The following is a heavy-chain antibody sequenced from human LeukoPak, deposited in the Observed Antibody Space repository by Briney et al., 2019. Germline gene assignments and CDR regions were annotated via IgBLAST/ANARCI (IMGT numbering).Heavy chain of an antibody. D-gene: IGHD3-22*01. CDR1: GYTFTSYY. V-gene: IGHV1-2*02. J-gene: IGHJ5*02. CDR2: INPNSGGT. CDR3: ARARRITMVVVANNWFDP. Sequence: ASVKVSCKDSGYTFTSYYMHWVRQAPGQGLEWMGWINPNSGGTNYAKKFQGRVTMTRDTTISTAYMELSRLRSDDTAVYYCARARRITMVVVANNWFDPWGQGTLVTVSS.